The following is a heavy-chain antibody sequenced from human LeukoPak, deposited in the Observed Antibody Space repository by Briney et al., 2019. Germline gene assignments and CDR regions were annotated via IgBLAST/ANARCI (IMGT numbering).Heavy chain of an antibody. J-gene: IGHJ4*02. CDR3: ARGNILSGYCFDL. D-gene: IGHD3-9*01. CDR2: IHYTGGT. Sequence: PSETLSLTCAVYGGSISGYYWSWIRQPPGKGLEWVGEIHYTGGTSYNPSLKSRATISIDTSKNQLSLKLSSVTAADTAVYYCARGNILSGYCFDLWGQGALVTVSS. CDR1: GGSISGYY. V-gene: IGHV4-34*01.